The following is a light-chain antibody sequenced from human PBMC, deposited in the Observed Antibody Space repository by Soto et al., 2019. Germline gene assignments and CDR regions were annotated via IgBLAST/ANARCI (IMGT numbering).Light chain of an antibody. CDR1: QSVGTY. Sequence: EIVMTQSPATLSVSPGERATLSCRASQSVGTYLAWYQQKPGQAPRILIYGASTRAAGNSPRFSGGGSGTEFTRTISSLQSEDFAVYHCQHYNDWPRTFGQGTKVGIK. CDR3: QHYNDWPRT. V-gene: IGKV3-15*01. CDR2: GAS. J-gene: IGKJ1*01.